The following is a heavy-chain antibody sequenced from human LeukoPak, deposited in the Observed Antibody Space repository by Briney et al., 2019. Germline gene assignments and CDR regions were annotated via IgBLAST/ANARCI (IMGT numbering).Heavy chain of an antibody. Sequence: GGSLRLSCAASGFTFSNYAMSWVRQAPGKGLEWVSIISGSGGGTYYADSVKGRCTISRDNSKNTLYLQMNSLRAEDTAVYYCAKRASGSGTSLYYFDYWGQGTLVTVSS. J-gene: IGHJ4*02. V-gene: IGHV3-23*01. D-gene: IGHD3-10*01. CDR2: ISGSGGGT. CDR3: AKRASGSGTSLYYFDY. CDR1: GFTFSNYA.